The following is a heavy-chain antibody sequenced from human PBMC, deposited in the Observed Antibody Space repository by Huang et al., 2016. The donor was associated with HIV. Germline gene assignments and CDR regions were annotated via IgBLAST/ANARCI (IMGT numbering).Heavy chain of an antibody. CDR3: ARDPKYHRIGYYRQRRGIDI. Sequence: QIQLMQSGPELKQPGASVKVSCKASGYTFTSYGITRVRQAPGQGPEWMGWISASSGDTEDAQKFQGRVTLTTDTSTNIAYMELRSLRSDDTAKYYCARDPKYHRIGYYRQRRGIDIWGQGTMVIVSS. CDR1: GYTFTSYG. CDR2: ISASSGDT. V-gene: IGHV1-18*01. J-gene: IGHJ3*02. D-gene: IGHD3-22*01.